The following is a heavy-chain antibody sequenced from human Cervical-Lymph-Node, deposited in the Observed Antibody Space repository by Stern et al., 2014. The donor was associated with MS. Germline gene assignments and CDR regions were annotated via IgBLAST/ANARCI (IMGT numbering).Heavy chain of an antibody. V-gene: IGHV3-30*18. Sequence: MQLVESGGGVVQPGGSLTLSCAASGFSLSNHNMHWVRQAPGKGLEWVTIISFDGSEKSYADSVMGRFTVSRDNSENTLFLHMNSLRAEDTAVYYCAKDDRWSFDYWGQGTLVAVSS. D-gene: IGHD2-15*01. CDR2: ISFDGSEK. J-gene: IGHJ4*02. CDR3: AKDDRWSFDY. CDR1: GFSLSNHN.